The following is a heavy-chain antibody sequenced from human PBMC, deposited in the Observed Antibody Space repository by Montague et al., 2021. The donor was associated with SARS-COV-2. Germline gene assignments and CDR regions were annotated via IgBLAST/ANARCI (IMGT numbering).Heavy chain of an antibody. V-gene: IGHV4-38-2*02. Sequence: SETLSLTCTVSGFSIGSGDYWGWIRQPPGKGLEWIGEINHSGSTNYNPSLKSRVTMSVDTSKNQFSLKLSSVTAADTAVYYCARGARQGYGFRLGSFDSWGQGTLVTVSS. CDR2: INHSGST. D-gene: IGHD3-10*01. CDR3: ARGARQGYGFRLGSFDS. CDR1: GFSIGSGDY. J-gene: IGHJ4*02.